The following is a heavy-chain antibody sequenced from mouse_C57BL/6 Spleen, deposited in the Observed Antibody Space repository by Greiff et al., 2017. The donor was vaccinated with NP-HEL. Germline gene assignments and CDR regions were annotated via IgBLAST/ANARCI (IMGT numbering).Heavy chain of an antibody. CDR3: ARVGDYSNYFDY. D-gene: IGHD2-5*01. CDR1: GYAFSSYW. J-gene: IGHJ2*01. Sequence: QVQLQQSGAELVKPGASVKISCKASGYAFSSYWMNWVKQRPGKGLEWIGQIYPGDGDTNYNGKFKGKATLTADKSSSTAYMQLSSLTSEDSAVYFCARVGDYSNYFDYWGQGTTLTVSS. V-gene: IGHV1-80*01. CDR2: IYPGDGDT.